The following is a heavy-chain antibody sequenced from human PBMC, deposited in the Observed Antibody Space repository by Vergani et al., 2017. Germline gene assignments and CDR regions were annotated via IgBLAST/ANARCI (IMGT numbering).Heavy chain of an antibody. Sequence: QVQLQQWGAGLLKPSETLSLTCAVYGGSFSGYYWSWIRQPPGKGLEWIGEINHSGSTNYNPSLKSRVTISVDTSKNQFSLKLSSVTAADTAVYYRARERYSSVIDYWGQGTLVTVSS. CDR3: ARERYSSVIDY. CDR2: INHSGST. V-gene: IGHV4-34*01. J-gene: IGHJ4*02. D-gene: IGHD6-19*01. CDR1: GGSFSGYY.